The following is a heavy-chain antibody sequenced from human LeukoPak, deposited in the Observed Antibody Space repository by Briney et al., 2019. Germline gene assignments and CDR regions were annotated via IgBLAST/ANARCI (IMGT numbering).Heavy chain of an antibody. CDR2: IKQDGSER. CDR1: GFTFSSYW. J-gene: IGHJ6*02. D-gene: IGHD3-22*01. CDR3: ARVGDYYYDSSGYYDYYYGMDV. V-gene: IGHV3-7*01. Sequence: GGSLRLSCAASGFTFSSYWMSWVRQAPGKGLEWVANIKQDGSERYYVDSVKGRFTISRDNAKNSLYLQMNSLRAEDTAVYYCARVGDYYYDSSGYYDYYYGMDVWGQGPRSPSP.